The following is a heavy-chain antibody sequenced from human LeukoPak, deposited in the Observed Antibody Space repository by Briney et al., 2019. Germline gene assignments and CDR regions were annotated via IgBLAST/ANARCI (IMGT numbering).Heavy chain of an antibody. D-gene: IGHD6-25*01. V-gene: IGHV3-21*01. Sequence: GGSLRLSCAASGFTFSSYIMNWVRQAPGKGLEWVSSISSSSSYIYYADSVKGRFTISRDNAKNSLYLQMNSLRAEDTAVYYCARDLSDSYGMDVWGQGTTVTVSS. CDR1: GFTFSSYI. CDR2: ISSSSSYI. J-gene: IGHJ6*02. CDR3: ARDLSDSYGMDV.